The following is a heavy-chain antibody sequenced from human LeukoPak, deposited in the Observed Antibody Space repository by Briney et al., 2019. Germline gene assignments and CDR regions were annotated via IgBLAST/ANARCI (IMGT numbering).Heavy chain of an antibody. J-gene: IGHJ6*02. CDR1: GFXFSNYA. Sequence: GGSLRLSCAASGFXFSNYAMNWVRQAPGKGQEWVSPISDGGGYTYYADSVKGRFTISRENSKNTLYLQMNGLRAEDTAVYYCAKDVLGYYYYYGMDVWGQGTTVTVSS. V-gene: IGHV3-23*01. D-gene: IGHD3-16*01. CDR2: ISDGGGYT. CDR3: AKDVLGYYYYYGMDV.